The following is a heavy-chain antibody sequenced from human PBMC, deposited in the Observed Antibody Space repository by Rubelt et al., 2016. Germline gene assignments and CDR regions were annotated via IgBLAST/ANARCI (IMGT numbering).Heavy chain of an antibody. CDR3: ARYYYDSSGYVYFDY. Sequence: QVQLVQSGAEVKKPGASVKVSCKASGYTFTSYAMHWVRQAPGQRLEWRGWINAGNGNTKYSQKFQGRVTITRDTSASTAYMELSSLRSEDTAVYYCARYYYDSSGYVYFDYWGQGTLVTVSS. D-gene: IGHD3-22*01. J-gene: IGHJ4*02. V-gene: IGHV1-3*01. CDR2: INAGNGNT. CDR1: GYTFTSYA.